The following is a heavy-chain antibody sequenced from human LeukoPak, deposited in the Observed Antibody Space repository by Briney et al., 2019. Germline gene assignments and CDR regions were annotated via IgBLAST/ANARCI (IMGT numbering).Heavy chain of an antibody. CDR1: GGSISSYY. Sequence: TSETLSLTCTVSGGSISSYYWSWIRQPPGKGLEWIGYIYYSGSTNYNPSLKSRVTISVDTSKNQFSLQLNSVTPEDTAVYYCARGLAAAGFDPWGQGTLVTVSS. J-gene: IGHJ5*02. CDR3: ARGLAAAGFDP. D-gene: IGHD6-13*01. V-gene: IGHV4-59*12. CDR2: IYYSGST.